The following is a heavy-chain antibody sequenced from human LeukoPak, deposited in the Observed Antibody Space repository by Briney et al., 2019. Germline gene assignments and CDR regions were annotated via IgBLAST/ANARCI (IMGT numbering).Heavy chain of an antibody. CDR3: ARRKYGADYNGMDV. Sequence: GASVTVSFKASGYTFSSYGINWVRLAPGRGPEWMASINPQKRDTHYAQNFQGRVTVTAGTSTNTAYMELRSLRSDDTAIYYCARRKYGADYNGMDVGGQGTTVTVYS. D-gene: IGHD4/OR15-4a*01. CDR1: GYTFSSYG. CDR2: INPQKRDT. V-gene: IGHV1-18*01. J-gene: IGHJ6*02.